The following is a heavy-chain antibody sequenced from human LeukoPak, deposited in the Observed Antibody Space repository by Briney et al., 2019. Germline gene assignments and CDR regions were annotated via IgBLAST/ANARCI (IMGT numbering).Heavy chain of an antibody. V-gene: IGHV3-7*01. CDR1: GFTFSSYW. D-gene: IGHD2-2*03. J-gene: IGHJ4*02. CDR3: ASGSQARRGSDY. CDR2: MNQDGSQK. Sequence: GGTLRLSCAASGFTFSSYWMSWVRHAPGRGLEWVANMNQDGSQKSYVDSLKDRFTISRDNAKNSLYLQMTSLRDEDTAVYYGASGSQARRGSDYWGQGTLVTVSS.